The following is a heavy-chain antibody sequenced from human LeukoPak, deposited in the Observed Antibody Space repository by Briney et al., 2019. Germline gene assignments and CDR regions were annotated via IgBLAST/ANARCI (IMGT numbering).Heavy chain of an antibody. CDR3: AQPRAHTFGGSSPAY. D-gene: IGHD3-16*01. V-gene: IGHV3-23*01. CDR2: ISGSGGST. CDR1: GFTFSSYA. J-gene: IGHJ4*02. Sequence: GGSLRLSCAASGFTFSSYAMSWVRQAPGKGLEWVSAISGSGGSTYYADSVKGRFTISRDNSKNTLYLQMNSLRAEDTAVYYCAQPRAHTFGGSSPAYWGQGTLVTVSS.